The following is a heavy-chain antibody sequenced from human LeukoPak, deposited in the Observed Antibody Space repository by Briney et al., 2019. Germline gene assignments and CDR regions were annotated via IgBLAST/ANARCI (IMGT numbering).Heavy chain of an antibody. CDR3: ATSYYDSSGYPYYFDY. CDR2: IYYSVST. CDR1: GGSISSSSYH. J-gene: IGHJ4*02. Sequence: SETLSLTCTVSGGSISSSSYHWGWIRQPPGKGLEWIGSIYYSVSTYYNPSLKSRVTISVATSKTTFSLKLSSVTAADTAVYYSATSYYDSSGYPYYFDYWGEGTLVTVSS. V-gene: IGHV4-39*01. D-gene: IGHD3-22*01.